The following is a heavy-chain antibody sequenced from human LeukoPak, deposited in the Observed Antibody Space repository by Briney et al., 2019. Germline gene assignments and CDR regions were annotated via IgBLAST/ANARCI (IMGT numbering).Heavy chain of an antibody. D-gene: IGHD3-9*01. Sequence: SETLSHTCTVSGGSISSYYWSWIRQPPGKGLEWIGYIYYSGSTNYNPSLKSRVTISVDTSKNQFSLKLSSVTAADTAVYYCARGYYDILAGYYYFDYWGQGTLVTVSS. CDR2: IYYSGST. CDR3: ARGYYDILAGYYYFDY. CDR1: GGSISSYY. J-gene: IGHJ4*02. V-gene: IGHV4-59*01.